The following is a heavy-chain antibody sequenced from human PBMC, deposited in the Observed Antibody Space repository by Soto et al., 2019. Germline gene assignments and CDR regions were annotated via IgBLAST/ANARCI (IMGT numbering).Heavy chain of an antibody. CDR1: GGTFSSYA. V-gene: IGHV1-69*13. D-gene: IGHD3-22*01. Sequence: SVKVSCKASGGTFSSYAISWVRQAPGQGLEWMGGIIPIFGTANYAQKFQGRVTITADESTSTAYMELSSLRSEDTAVYYCARGYYDSSGYYPANYFDYWGQGTPVTVSS. CDR3: ARGYYDSSGYYPANYFDY. J-gene: IGHJ4*02. CDR2: IIPIFGTA.